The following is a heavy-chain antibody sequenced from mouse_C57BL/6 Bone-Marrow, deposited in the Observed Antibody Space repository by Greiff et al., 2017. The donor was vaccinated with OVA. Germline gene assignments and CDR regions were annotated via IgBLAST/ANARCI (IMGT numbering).Heavy chain of an antibody. Sequence: VHVKQSVAELVRPGASVKLSCTASGFNIKNTYMHWVKQRPEQGLEWIGRIDPANGNTKYAPKFQGKATITADTSSNTAYLQLSSLTSEDTAIYYCARSYYGSLYAMDYWGQGTSVTVSS. J-gene: IGHJ4*01. CDR2: IDPANGNT. CDR3: ARSYYGSLYAMDY. CDR1: GFNIKNTY. D-gene: IGHD1-1*01. V-gene: IGHV14-3*01.